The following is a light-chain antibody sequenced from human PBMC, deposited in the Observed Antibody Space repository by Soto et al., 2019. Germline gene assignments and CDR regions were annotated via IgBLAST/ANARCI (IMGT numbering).Light chain of an antibody. CDR3: QQYNSYPIT. Sequence: DIRLTQSPPFFSASLVYIVGITVLASQGISDYLAWYQQEPGKAPKLLIYDASSLESGVPSRFSGSGSGTESTLTISSLQPDDFATYYCQQYNSYPITFGQGTRLEIK. CDR1: QGISDY. CDR2: DAS. J-gene: IGKJ5*01. V-gene: IGKV1-9*01.